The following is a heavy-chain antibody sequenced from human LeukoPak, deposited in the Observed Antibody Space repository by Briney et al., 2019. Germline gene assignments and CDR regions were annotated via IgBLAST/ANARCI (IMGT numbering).Heavy chain of an antibody. CDR1: GYSIGSGYY. D-gene: IGHD2-2*01. CDR2: IYHSGST. V-gene: IGHV4-38-2*02. CDR3: ARDPGGDIVVVPAENWFDP. J-gene: IGHJ5*02. Sequence: PSETLSLTCTVSGYSIGSGYYWGWIRQPPGKGLEWIGSIYHSGSTYYNPSLKSRVTISVDTSKNQFSLKLSSVTAADTAVYYCARDPGGDIVVVPAENWFDPWGQGTLVTVSS.